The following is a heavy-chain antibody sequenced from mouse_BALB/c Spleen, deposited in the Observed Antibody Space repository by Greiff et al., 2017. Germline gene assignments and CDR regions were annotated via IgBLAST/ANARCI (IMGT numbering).Heavy chain of an antibody. V-gene: IGHV5-4*02. CDR1: GFTFSDYY. J-gene: IGHJ1*01. CDR3: ARVGGLRKDWYFDV. CDR2: ISDGGSYT. D-gene: IGHD3-3*01. Sequence: EVQGVESGGGLVKPGGSLKLSCAASGFTFSDYYMYWVRQTPEKRLEWVATISDGGSYTYYPDSVKGRFTISRDNAKNNLYLQMSSLKSEDTAMYYCARVGGLRKDWYFDVWGAGTTVTVSS.